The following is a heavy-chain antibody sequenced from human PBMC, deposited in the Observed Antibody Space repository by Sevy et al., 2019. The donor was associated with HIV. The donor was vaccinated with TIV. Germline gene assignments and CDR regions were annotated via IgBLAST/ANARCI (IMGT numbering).Heavy chain of an antibody. CDR3: AKESGSYYDFWSGHDTFDM. D-gene: IGHD3-3*01. V-gene: IGHV3-30*18. CDR2: ISYAGSSK. J-gene: IGHJ3*02. CDR1: GFNFSSYG. Sequence: GESLKISCAASGFNFSSYGMHWVRQAPGKGLEWVAIISYAGSSKYYADSVKGRFTISRDNSKNTLYLQINSLRTEETAVYYCAKESGSYYDFWSGHDTFDMWGQGTVVTVSS.